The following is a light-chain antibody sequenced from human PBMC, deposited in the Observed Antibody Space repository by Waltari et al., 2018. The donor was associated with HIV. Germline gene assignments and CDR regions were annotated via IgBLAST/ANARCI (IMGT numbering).Light chain of an antibody. Sequence: QSVLTQPPSVSAAPRQKVTISCSGSTSNIGYNSVSWYQQFPGTAPKLLTYDNNKRPSGSPDRFSGSKSGTSATLVITGLQSGDEADYYCASWDISLSAWVFGGGTKLTV. CDR3: ASWDISLSAWV. CDR1: TSNIGYNS. J-gene: IGLJ3*02. V-gene: IGLV1-51*01. CDR2: DNN.